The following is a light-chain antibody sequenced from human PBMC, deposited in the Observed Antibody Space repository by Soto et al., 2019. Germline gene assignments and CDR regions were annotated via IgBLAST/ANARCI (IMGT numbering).Light chain of an antibody. CDR2: GAS. CDR1: QSVSSSY. Sequence: EIVLTQSPGTLSLSPGGRATLSCRASQSVSSSYLAWYQQKPGQAPRLLIYGASSRATGIPDRFSGSGSGTDFTLTISRLEPEDFAVYYCQQDGSSPPSFGQGTKVEIK. CDR3: QQDGSSPPS. V-gene: IGKV3-20*01. J-gene: IGKJ1*01.